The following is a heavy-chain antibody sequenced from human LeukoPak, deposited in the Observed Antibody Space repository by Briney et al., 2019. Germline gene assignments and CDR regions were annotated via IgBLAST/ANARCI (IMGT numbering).Heavy chain of an antibody. D-gene: IGHD1-26*01. J-gene: IGHJ5*02. Sequence: PSETLSLTCTVSGGSISSSSYYWGWIRQPPGKGLEWIGSIYYSGSTYYNPSPKSRVTISVDTSKNQFSLKLSSVTAADTAVYYCARAVGATAGGNWFDPWGQGTLVTVSS. CDR3: ARAVGATAGGNWFDP. CDR2: IYYSGST. CDR1: GGSISSSSYY. V-gene: IGHV4-39*01.